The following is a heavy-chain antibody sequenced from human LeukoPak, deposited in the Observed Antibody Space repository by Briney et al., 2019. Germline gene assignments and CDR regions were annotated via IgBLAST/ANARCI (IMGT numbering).Heavy chain of an antibody. J-gene: IGHJ5*02. V-gene: IGHV4-34*01. CDR3: AREDTRGCDP. CDR2: INHSGST. Sequence: SETLSLTCAVYGGSFSGYYWSWIRQPPGQGLEWIGEINHSGSTNYNPSPKRQVTISVDTPKIQFSLKFSSVTAGDAAVYYCAREDTRGCDPWGQGTLVTVSS. CDR1: GGSFSGYY. D-gene: IGHD3-10*01.